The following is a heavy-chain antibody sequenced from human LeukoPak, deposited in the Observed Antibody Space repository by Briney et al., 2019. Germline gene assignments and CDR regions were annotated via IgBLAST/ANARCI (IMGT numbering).Heavy chain of an antibody. J-gene: IGHJ4*02. CDR3: AREHSGYYFDY. V-gene: IGHV3-30*04. CDR1: GFTFSSYA. Sequence: GRSLRLSCAASGFTFSSYAMHWVRQAPGKGLEWVAVISYDGSNKYYADSVKGRSTISRDNSKNTLYLQMNSLRAEDTAVYYCAREHSGYYFDYWGQGTLVTVSS. D-gene: IGHD5-12*01. CDR2: ISYDGSNK.